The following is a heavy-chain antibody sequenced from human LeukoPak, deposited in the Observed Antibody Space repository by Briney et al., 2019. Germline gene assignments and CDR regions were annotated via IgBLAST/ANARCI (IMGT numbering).Heavy chain of an antibody. V-gene: IGHV3-33*06. CDR1: GFTFSSYG. CDR2: IWYDGSNK. CDR3: AKDLGIYCSGGSCYSGFDY. Sequence: GRSLRLSCAASGFTFSSYGMHWVRQAPGKGLEWVAVIWYDGSNKYYADSVKGRFTISRDNSKNTLYLQMNSLRAEDTAVYYCAKDLGIYCSGGSCYSGFDYWGQGTLVTVSS. J-gene: IGHJ4*02. D-gene: IGHD2-15*01.